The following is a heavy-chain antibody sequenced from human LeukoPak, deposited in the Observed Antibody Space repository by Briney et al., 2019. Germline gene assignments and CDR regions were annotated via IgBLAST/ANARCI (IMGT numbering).Heavy chain of an antibody. CDR3: ARETCSGGSCYLLDY. CDR1: GGSISSYY. CDR2: IYYSGST. V-gene: IGHV4-59*01. D-gene: IGHD2-15*01. J-gene: IGHJ4*02. Sequence: SETLSLTCTVSGGSISSYYWGWIRQPPGKVLEWIGYIYYSGSTNYIPALKSRVTISVDTSKNQFSLKLSSVTAADTAVYYCARETCSGGSCYLLDYWGQGTLVTVSS.